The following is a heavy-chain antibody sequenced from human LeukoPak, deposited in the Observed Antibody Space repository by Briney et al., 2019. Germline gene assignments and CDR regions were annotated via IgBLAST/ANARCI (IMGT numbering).Heavy chain of an antibody. Sequence: GASVKVSCKVSGYTLTELSMHWVRQAPGKGLEWMGGFDPEDGETIYAQKFQGRVTMTEDTSTDTAYMELSSLRSEDTAVYYCARGAHDFWSGLGYYYYMDVWGKGTTVTVSS. V-gene: IGHV1-24*01. CDR1: GYTLTELS. D-gene: IGHD3-3*01. CDR3: ARGAHDFWSGLGYYYYMDV. J-gene: IGHJ6*03. CDR2: FDPEDGET.